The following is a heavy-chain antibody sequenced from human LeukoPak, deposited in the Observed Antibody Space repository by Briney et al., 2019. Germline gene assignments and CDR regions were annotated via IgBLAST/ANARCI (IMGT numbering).Heavy chain of an antibody. CDR1: RFTFSTYD. CDR3: AKDQRYYYDSSGYYPPYYFDY. V-gene: IGHV3-30*02. D-gene: IGHD3-22*01. CDR2: IQYDGSNK. Sequence: GESLILSFAASRFTFSTYDMHWVRQARGKGLEWVTFIQYDGSNKYYADSVKGRFTITRDNSKNTLFLQMNRLRSKDTAVYYCAKDQRYYYDSSGYYPPYYFDYWGQGTLVTVSS. J-gene: IGHJ4*02.